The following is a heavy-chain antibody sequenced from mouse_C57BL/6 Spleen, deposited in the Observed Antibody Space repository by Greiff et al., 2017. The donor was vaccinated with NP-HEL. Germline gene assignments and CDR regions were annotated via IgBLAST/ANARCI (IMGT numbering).Heavy chain of an antibody. CDR3: AREADGSRHY. J-gene: IGHJ2*01. D-gene: IGHD1-1*01. CDR2: INPYNGGT. V-gene: IGHV1-19*01. CDR1: GYTFTDYY. Sequence: EVQLQQSGPVLVKPGASVKMSCKASGYTFTDYYMNWVKQSHGKSLEWIGVINPYNGGTSYNQKFKGKATLTVDKSSSTAYMELNSLTSEDSAVYYCAREADGSRHYWGQGTTLTVSS.